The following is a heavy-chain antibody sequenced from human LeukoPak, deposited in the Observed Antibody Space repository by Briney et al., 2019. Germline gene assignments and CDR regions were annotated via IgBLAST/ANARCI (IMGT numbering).Heavy chain of an antibody. D-gene: IGHD4-17*01. CDR1: GFTFSSYA. J-gene: IGHJ4*02. V-gene: IGHV3-30-3*01. Sequence: PGGSLRLSCAASGFTFSSYAMHWVRQAPGKGLEWVAVISYDGSNKYYADSVRGRFTISRDNSKNTLYLQMNSLRAEDTAVYYCARDLSYGDSGFVYWGQGTLVTVS. CDR2: ISYDGSNK. CDR3: ARDLSYGDSGFVY.